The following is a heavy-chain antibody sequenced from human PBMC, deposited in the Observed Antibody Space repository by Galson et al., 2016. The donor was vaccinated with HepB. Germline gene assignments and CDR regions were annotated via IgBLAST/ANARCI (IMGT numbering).Heavy chain of an antibody. CDR3: ARGSMIVLVIRDAKDV. D-gene: IGHD3-22*01. CDR1: GYTFTSYY. V-gene: IGHV1-46*01. Sequence: SVKVSCKASGYTFTSYYMHWVRQAPGQGLEWMGIINPSSRSTTYAQKFQGRVTMTRDTSTSTVYMELSSLKSEDTAVYYCARGSMIVLVIRDAKDVWGQGTTVTVSS. CDR2: INPSSRST. J-gene: IGHJ6*02.